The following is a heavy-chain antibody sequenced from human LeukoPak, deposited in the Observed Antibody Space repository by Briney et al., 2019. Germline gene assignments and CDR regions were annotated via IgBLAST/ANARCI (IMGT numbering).Heavy chain of an antibody. J-gene: IGHJ3*02. D-gene: IGHD6-13*01. CDR2: ISSSSSYI. V-gene: IGHV3-21*04. Sequence: PGGSLRLSCAASGFTFSSYSMKWVRQAPGKGLEWVSSISSSSSYIYYADSVKGRFTISRDNSKNTLYLQMNSLRAEDTAVYYCAKESLNSWRDTDAFDIWGQGTMVTVSS. CDR3: AKESLNSWRDTDAFDI. CDR1: GFTFSSYS.